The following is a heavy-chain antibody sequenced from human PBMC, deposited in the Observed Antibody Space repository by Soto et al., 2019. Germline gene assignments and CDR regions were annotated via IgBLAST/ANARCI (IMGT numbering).Heavy chain of an antibody. Sequence: QVQRVESGGGVVQPGRSLRLSCAASGFTFSSYGMHWVRQAPGKGLEWVAVISYDGSNKYYADSVKGRFTISRDNSKNTLYLQMNSLRAEDTAVYYCAKDRQAGMATDWGQGTLVTVSS. V-gene: IGHV3-30*18. CDR3: AKDRQAGMATD. CDR2: ISYDGSNK. J-gene: IGHJ4*02. D-gene: IGHD5-12*01. CDR1: GFTFSSYG.